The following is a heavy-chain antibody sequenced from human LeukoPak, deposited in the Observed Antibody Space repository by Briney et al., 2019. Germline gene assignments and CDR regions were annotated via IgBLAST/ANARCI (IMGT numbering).Heavy chain of an antibody. J-gene: IGHJ6*03. CDR3: AREGAKWGDYYYYCYMDV. D-gene: IGHD2-21*02. Sequence: PGRSLRLSCAASGFTFSSYAMHWVRQAPGKGLEWVAVISYDGSNKYYADSVKGRFTISRDNSKNTLYLQMNSLRAEDTAVYYCAREGAKWGDYYYYCYMDVWGKGTTVTVSS. CDR1: GFTFSSYA. CDR2: ISYDGSNK. V-gene: IGHV3-30*01.